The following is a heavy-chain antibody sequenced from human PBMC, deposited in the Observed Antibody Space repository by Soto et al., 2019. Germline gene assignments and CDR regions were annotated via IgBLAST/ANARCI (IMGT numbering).Heavy chain of an antibody. CDR1: GGSISSGGYS. V-gene: IGHV4-30-2*01. CDR2: IYHSGST. J-gene: IGHJ5*02. CDR3: ARDGQAGFDP. D-gene: IGHD6-25*01. Sequence: PSETLSLTCAVSGGSISSGGYSWSWIRQPPGKGLEWIGYIYHSGSTYYNPSLKSRVTISVDRSKNQFSLKLSSVTAADTAVYYCARDGQAGFDPWGQGTLVTVSS.